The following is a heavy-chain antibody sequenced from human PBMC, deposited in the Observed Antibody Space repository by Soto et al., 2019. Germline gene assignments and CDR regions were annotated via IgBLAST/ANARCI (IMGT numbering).Heavy chain of an antibody. J-gene: IGHJ4*02. V-gene: IGHV3-30-3*01. CDR1: GFTFSSYA. CDR3: ARDGLPGIAVAGYYFDY. Sequence: GGSLRLSCAASGFTFSSYAMHWVRQAPGKGLEWVAVISYDGSNKYYADSVKGRFTISRDNSKNTLYVQMNSLRAEDTAVYYCARDGLPGIAVAGYYFDYWGQGTLVTVSS. D-gene: IGHD6-19*01. CDR2: ISYDGSNK.